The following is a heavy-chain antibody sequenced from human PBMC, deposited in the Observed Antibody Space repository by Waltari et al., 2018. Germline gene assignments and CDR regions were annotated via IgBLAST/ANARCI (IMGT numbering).Heavy chain of an antibody. V-gene: IGHV6-1*01. J-gene: IGHJ3*02. CDR2: TYYRAKWYN. CDR1: GESVSSNSAA. CDR3: TSDPGTFFLGAFAI. Sequence: VQLQRSGPGLGKPSQTLSLTCATSGESVSSNSAAWNWIRQSPSRGLEWLGMTYYRAKWYNYYAVSVKSRTTVTPAISKTQLYLQLNSLIPEDTAVYYCTSDPGTFFLGAFAIWGLGTMVTVSS.